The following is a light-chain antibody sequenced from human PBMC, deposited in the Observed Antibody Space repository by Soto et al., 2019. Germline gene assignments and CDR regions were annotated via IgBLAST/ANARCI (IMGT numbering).Light chain of an antibody. V-gene: IGKV1-5*03. CDR2: KAS. CDR3: QQYDSIPYT. CDR1: QTINSW. Sequence: DIQMTQSPSTLSASVGDRVTTTCRASQTINSWLAWYQQRPGKAPRLLIYKASTLESGVPSRFSGSGSGTEFTLTISTLQPDDFATYSCQQYDSIPYTFGQGTKLDIK. J-gene: IGKJ2*01.